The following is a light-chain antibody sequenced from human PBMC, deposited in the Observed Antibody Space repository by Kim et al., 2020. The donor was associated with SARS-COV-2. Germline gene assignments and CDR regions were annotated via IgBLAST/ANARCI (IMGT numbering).Light chain of an antibody. V-gene: IGKV3-20*01. CDR1: QSVTSSY. Sequence: EIVLTQSPGTLSLSPGERATLSCRASQSVTSSYLAWYHQKPGQPPRLLIYGASNRATGIPDRFSGSGSGTDFTLTISRLESEDLAVYYCQQYGTSLRTFGQGTKVDIK. J-gene: IGKJ1*01. CDR2: GAS. CDR3: QQYGTSLRT.